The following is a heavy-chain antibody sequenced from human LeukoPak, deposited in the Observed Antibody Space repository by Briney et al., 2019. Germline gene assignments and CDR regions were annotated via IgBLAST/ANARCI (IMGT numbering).Heavy chain of an antibody. Sequence: GGSLRLSCAASGFTFSSYDMSWVRQAPGKGLEWVSAISGSGGSTYYADSVKGRFTISRDNSKNTLYLQMNSLRAEDTAVYYCARDTTARSSGYYYYYMDVWGKGTTVTVSS. V-gene: IGHV3-23*01. CDR2: ISGSGGST. CDR3: ARDTTARSSGYYYYYMDV. J-gene: IGHJ6*03. CDR1: GFTFSSYD. D-gene: IGHD6-6*01.